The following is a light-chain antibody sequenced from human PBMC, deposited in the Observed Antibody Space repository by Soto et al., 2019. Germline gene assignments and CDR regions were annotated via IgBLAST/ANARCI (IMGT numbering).Light chain of an antibody. V-gene: IGKV1-39*01. CDR3: QQSYTTPHT. CDR1: QTISNY. J-gene: IGKJ2*01. Sequence: DIPMTQSPSSLSASVGDRVIITCRASQTISNYVNWYQQKPGKAPQLLIYGTSSLHGGVPSRFRGSGSGTEFPLTISSLQPEDFATYSWQQSYTTPHTFGQGTKVEI. CDR2: GTS.